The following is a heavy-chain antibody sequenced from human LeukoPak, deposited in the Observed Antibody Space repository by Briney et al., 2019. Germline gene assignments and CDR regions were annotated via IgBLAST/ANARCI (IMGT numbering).Heavy chain of an antibody. V-gene: IGHV1-69*13. CDR2: IIPIFGTA. Sequence: GASVKVSCKASGGTFSSYAISWVRQAPGQGLEWMGGIIPIFGTANYAQKFQGRVTITADESTSTAYMELSSLRSEDTAVYYCARDRLRPCGGDCYDAFDIWGQGTMVTVSS. CDR3: ARDRLRPCGGDCYDAFDI. CDR1: GGTFSSYA. J-gene: IGHJ3*02. D-gene: IGHD2-21*01.